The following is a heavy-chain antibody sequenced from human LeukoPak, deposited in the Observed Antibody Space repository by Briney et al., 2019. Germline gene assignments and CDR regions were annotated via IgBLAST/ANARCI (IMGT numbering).Heavy chain of an antibody. CDR1: GFTFNNAR. J-gene: IGHJ4*02. CDR3: TTEGGWSFYFDY. CDR2: IKSTTDGGTT. D-gene: IGHD2-15*01. Sequence: GGSVRLSCAASGFTFNNARMRWVRQARGKGLEWVGRIKSTTDGGTTDYAAPVKGRFTISRDDSKNTLYLQMNSLKTEDTAVYYCTTEGGWSFYFDYWGQGTLVTVSS. V-gene: IGHV3-15*01.